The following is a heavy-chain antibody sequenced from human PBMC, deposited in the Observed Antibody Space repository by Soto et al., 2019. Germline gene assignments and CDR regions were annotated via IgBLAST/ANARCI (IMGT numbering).Heavy chain of an antibody. J-gene: IGHJ4*02. V-gene: IGHV3-7*04. CDR2: IKQDGSEK. CDR3: ARDLASTTIPNY. Sequence: GGSLRLSCAASGFTFSNYGMHWVRQAPGKGLEWVANIKQDGSEKYYVDSVKGRFTISRDNAKNSLYLQMNSLRAEDTAVYYCARDLASTTIPNYWGQGTLVTVSS. CDR1: GFTFSNYG. D-gene: IGHD4-17*01.